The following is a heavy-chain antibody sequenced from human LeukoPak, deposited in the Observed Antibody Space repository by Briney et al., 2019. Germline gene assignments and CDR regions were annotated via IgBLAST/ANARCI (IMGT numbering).Heavy chain of an antibody. CDR2: ISGSGGST. Sequence: GGSLRLSCAASGFTFSSYAMSWVRQAPGKGLEWVSAISGSGGSTYYADSVKGRFTISRDNSKYTLYLQMNSLRAEDTAVYYCAKAPDFWSGYSTPFDYWGQGTLVTVSS. V-gene: IGHV3-23*01. CDR3: AKAPDFWSGYSTPFDY. CDR1: GFTFSSYA. J-gene: IGHJ4*02. D-gene: IGHD3-3*01.